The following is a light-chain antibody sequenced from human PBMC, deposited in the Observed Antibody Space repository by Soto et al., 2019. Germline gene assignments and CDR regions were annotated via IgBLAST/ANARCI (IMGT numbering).Light chain of an antibody. CDR3: QDYGTSAPWT. Sequence: VSTQSPGTLSLSPGERATLSCRASQNIRGNELAWYQQKPGQAPRLLIYRGSSRATGIPDRFSGRGSGTDFTLTIPRLEPEDFAVYYCQDYGTSAPWTFGQGTKVEIK. CDR1: QNIRGNE. CDR2: RGS. V-gene: IGKV3-20*01. J-gene: IGKJ1*01.